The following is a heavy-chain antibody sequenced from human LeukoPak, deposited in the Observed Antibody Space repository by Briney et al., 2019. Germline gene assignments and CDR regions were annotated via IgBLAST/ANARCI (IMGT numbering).Heavy chain of an antibody. V-gene: IGHV3-23*01. CDR3: AKGYYDYVWGSYYFDY. Sequence: GGSLRLSCAASGFTFSSYAMSWVRQAPGKRRECVSAISGSGGSTYYADSVKGRFTISRDNSRDTLYLQMNSLRAEDTAVYYCAKGYYDYVWGSYYFDYWGQGTLVTVSS. CDR2: ISGSGGST. CDR1: GFTFSSYA. D-gene: IGHD3-16*01. J-gene: IGHJ4*02.